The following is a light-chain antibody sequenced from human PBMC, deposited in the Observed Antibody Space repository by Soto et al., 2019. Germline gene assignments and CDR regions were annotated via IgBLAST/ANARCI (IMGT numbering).Light chain of an antibody. CDR1: QSVSSN. Sequence: DIVMTQSPATLSVSPGAIATLSCRASQSVSSNLAWYQQKPGQAPRLLIYGASNRATGIPDRFSGSGSGTVFTLTINILEPDDFAVYYCHQYGNSPQTFRQGTKV. J-gene: IGKJ1*01. CDR2: GAS. V-gene: IGKV3D-15*03. CDR3: HQYGNSPQT.